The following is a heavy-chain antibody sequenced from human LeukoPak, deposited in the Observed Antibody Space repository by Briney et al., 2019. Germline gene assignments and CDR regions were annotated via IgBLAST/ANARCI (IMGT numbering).Heavy chain of an antibody. D-gene: IGHD6-19*01. Sequence: GGSLRLSCAASQFSISYDWMHWVRQAPGKGLEWVASIKEDGRDIHYLDSVKGRFSISRDNAKNSLYLEMDTLRAEDTAVYYCVRGNGWFSGLWGQGSLVTVSS. V-gene: IGHV3-7*01. CDR2: IKEDGRDI. CDR1: QFSISYDW. J-gene: IGHJ4*02. CDR3: VRGNGWFSGL.